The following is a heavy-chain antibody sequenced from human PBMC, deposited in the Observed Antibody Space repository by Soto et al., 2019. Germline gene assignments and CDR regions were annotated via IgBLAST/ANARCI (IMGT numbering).Heavy chain of an antibody. CDR1: GGSSRAYH. D-gene: IGHD1-20*01. CDR2: FSYSGSL. V-gene: IGHV4-34*01. Sequence: SETLSLTCSVYGGSSRAYHWSWIRQSPGEGLEWIGEFSYSGSLNYNPSLKRRVAVSLDTSTDHFSLTMTSVTAADTGVYFCAGGHRYSSFAIWGRGSLGT. J-gene: IGHJ2*01. CDR3: AGGHRYSSFAI.